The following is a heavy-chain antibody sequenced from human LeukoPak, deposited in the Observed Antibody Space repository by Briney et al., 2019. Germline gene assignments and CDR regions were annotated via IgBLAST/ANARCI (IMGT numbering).Heavy chain of an antibody. V-gene: IGHV3-9*01. CDR3: AREHKTFDY. CDR2: ISWNSGSI. J-gene: IGHJ4*02. Sequence: GGSLRLSCAASGFTFDDYAMHWVRQAPGKGLEWVSGISWNSGSIGYADSVKGRFTISRDNAKNSLYLQLTSLRPEDTAVYYCAREHKTFDYWGQGILVTVSS. CDR1: GFTFDDYA.